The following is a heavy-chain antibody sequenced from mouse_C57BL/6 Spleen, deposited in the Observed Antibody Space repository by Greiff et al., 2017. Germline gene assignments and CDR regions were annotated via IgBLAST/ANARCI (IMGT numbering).Heavy chain of an antibody. CDR3: APTGGSIFEGFAY. V-gene: IGHV1-74*01. CDR2: IHPSDSDT. J-gene: IGHJ3*01. Sequence: QVQLQQPGAELVKPGASVKVSCKASGYTFTSYWMHWVKQRPGQGLEGIGRIHPSDSDTNYNQKFKGKATLTVDKPSSTAYMQLSSLTSEDSAVYYWAPTGGSIFEGFAYWGQGTLVTVSA. CDR1: GYTFTSYW. D-gene: IGHD1-1*01.